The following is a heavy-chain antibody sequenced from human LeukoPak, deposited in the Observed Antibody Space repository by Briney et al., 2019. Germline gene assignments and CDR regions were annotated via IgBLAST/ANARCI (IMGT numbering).Heavy chain of an antibody. Sequence: PSETLSLTCTVSGGSISSGSYYWSWIRQPAGKGLEWIGRIYTSGSTNYNPSLKSRVTISVDTSKNQFSLKLSSVTAADTAVYYCARPMTMALDAFDIWGQGTMVTVSS. CDR3: ARPMTMALDAFDI. J-gene: IGHJ3*02. D-gene: IGHD4/OR15-4a*01. V-gene: IGHV4-61*02. CDR2: IYTSGST. CDR1: GGSISSGSYY.